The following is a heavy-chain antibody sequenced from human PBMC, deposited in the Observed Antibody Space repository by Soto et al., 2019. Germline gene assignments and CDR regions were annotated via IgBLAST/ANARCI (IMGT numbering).Heavy chain of an antibody. V-gene: IGHV1-69*02. CDR1: GGTFSXXX. Sequence: QVQLVQSGAEVKKPGSSVKVSCKASGGTFSXXXXXXVRXAXGXXLEWMGRIIPILGIANYAQKFQGRVTITADKSTSTAYMELSSLRSEDTAVYYCASIAAPPTSGYNWGQGTLVTVSS. J-gene: IGHJ4*02. CDR3: ASIAAPPTSGYN. CDR2: IIPILGIA. D-gene: IGHD6-6*01.